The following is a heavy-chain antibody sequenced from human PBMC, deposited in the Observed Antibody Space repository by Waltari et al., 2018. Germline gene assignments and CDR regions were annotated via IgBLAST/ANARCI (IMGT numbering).Heavy chain of an antibody. CDR3: AARAAAGYRY. D-gene: IGHD6-13*01. J-gene: IGHJ4*02. CDR2: ISRSSSYI. CDR1: GFIFSSYS. Sequence: EVQLVESGGGLVKPGGSLRLSCAASGFIFSSYSMNWVRQAPGKGLEWVSSISRSSSYIYYADSVKGRFTISRDNAKNSLYLKMNSLRAEDTAVYYCAARAAAGYRYWGQGTLVTVSS. V-gene: IGHV3-21*01.